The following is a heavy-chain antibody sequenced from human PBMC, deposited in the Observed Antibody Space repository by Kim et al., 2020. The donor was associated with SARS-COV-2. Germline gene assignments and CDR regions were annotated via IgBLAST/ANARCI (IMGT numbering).Heavy chain of an antibody. CDR2: ISWNSGSI. V-gene: IGHV3-9*01. CDR1: GFTLDDYA. Sequence: GGSLRLSCAASGFTLDDYAMHWVRQAPGKGLEWVSGISWNSGSIGYADSVKGRFTISRDNAKNSLYLQMNSLRAEDTALYYCAKDMEWGLAPYYYYYGMDVWGQGTTVTVPS. J-gene: IGHJ6*02. CDR3: AKDMEWGLAPYYYYYGMDV. D-gene: IGHD3-3*01.